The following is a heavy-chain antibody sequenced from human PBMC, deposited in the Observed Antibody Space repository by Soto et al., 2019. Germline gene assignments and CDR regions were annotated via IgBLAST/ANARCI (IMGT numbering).Heavy chain of an antibody. CDR1: GGSFSGYY. CDR3: ARVREPLTGGPWFDP. D-gene: IGHD1-26*01. J-gene: IGHJ5*02. V-gene: IGHV4-34*01. Sequence: QVQLQQWGAGLLKPSETLSLTCAVYGGSFSGYYWSWIRQPPGKGLERIGEINHSGSTNYNPSLKSRVTISVDTSKNQFSLKLSSVTAADTAVYYCARVREPLTGGPWFDPWGQGTLVTVSS. CDR2: INHSGST.